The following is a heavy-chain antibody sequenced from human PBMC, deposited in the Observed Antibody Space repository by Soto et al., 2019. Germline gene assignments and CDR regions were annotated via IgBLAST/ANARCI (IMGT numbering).Heavy chain of an antibody. D-gene: IGHD2-2*01. CDR2: IYYSGST. J-gene: IGHJ4*01. CDR3: ARGRSSTSPYPIGY. V-gene: IGHV4-31*03. Sequence: QVQLQESGPGLVKPSQTLSLTCTVSGGSISSGGYYWSWIRQHPGKGLEWIGYIYYSGSTYYNPSLKSRSTISVDTSKNQSALKSSSVTASDTTVYYYARGRSSTSPYPIGYWGHGTLVFVSS. CDR1: GGSISSGGYY.